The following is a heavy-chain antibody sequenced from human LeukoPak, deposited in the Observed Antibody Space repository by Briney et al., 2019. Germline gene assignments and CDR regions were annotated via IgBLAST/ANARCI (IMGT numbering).Heavy chain of an antibody. CDR2: ISGSGGST. V-gene: IGHV3-23*01. CDR3: ARDRGLDYGMDV. CDR1: GFTFSSYA. J-gene: IGHJ6*02. Sequence: GGSLRLSCAASGFTFSSYAMNWVRQAPGEGLEWVSVISGSGGSTYYADSVRGRFTISRDDSKNTLYLQMNSLRAEDTAVYYCARDRGLDYGMDVWGQGTTVTVSS. D-gene: IGHD3/OR15-3a*01.